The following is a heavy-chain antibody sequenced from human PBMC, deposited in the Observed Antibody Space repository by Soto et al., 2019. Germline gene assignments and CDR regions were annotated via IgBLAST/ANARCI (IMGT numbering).Heavy chain of an antibody. CDR2: IIPIFGTA. CDR3: ARDRESSGWYPHVGI. D-gene: IGHD6-19*01. J-gene: IGHJ3*02. V-gene: IGHV1-69*13. CDR1: GGTFSSYA. Sequence: ASVKVSCKASGGTFSSYAISWVRQAPGQGLEWMGGIIPIFGTANCAQKFQGRVTITADESTSTAYMELSSLRSEDTAVYYCARDRESSGWYPHVGIWGQGTMVTVSS.